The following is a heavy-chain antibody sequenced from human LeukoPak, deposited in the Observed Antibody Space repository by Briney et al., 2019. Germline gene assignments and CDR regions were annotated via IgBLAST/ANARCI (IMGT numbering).Heavy chain of an antibody. CDR2: TIPMFDTA. CDR3: ARSSIIATAGPFYFDY. J-gene: IGHJ4*02. V-gene: IGHV1-69*06. D-gene: IGHD6-13*01. CDR1: GGTFSSYA. Sequence: SVKVSCKTSGGTFSSYAISWVRQAPGQGLEWMGGTIPMFDTANYAHKFQGRVTITADKSTSTAYMELSSLRSEDTAVYHCARSSIIATAGPFYFDYWGQGTLVTVSS.